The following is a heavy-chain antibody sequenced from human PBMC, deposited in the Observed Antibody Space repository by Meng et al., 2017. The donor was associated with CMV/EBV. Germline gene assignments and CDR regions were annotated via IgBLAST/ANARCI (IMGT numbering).Heavy chain of an antibody. J-gene: IGHJ5*02. V-gene: IGHV4-30-4*08. D-gene: IGHD2-15*01. CDR2: IYYSGST. CDR1: GGSISSGDYY. Sequence: QWRLQESGPGLVKPSQTLSLTCTVSGGSISSGDYYWSWIRQPPGKGLEWIGYIYYSGSTYYNPSLKSRVTISVDTSKNQFSLKLSSVTAADTAVYYCARVYCSGGSCYGNWFDPWGQGTLVTVSS. CDR3: ARVYCSGGSCYGNWFDP.